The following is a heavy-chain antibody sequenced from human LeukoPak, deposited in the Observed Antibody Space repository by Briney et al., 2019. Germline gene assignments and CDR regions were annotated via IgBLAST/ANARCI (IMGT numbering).Heavy chain of an antibody. V-gene: IGHV4-59*01. CDR1: GGSISSYY. Sequence: SETLSLXCTVSGGSISSYYWSWIRQPPGKGLEWIGYIYYSGSTNYNPSLKSRVTISVDTSKNQFSLKLSSVTAADTAVYYCARAPWGSTGGIYYYYYMDVWGKGTTVTVSS. CDR3: ARAPWGSTGGIYYYYYMDV. J-gene: IGHJ6*03. CDR2: IYYSGST. D-gene: IGHD2-8*02.